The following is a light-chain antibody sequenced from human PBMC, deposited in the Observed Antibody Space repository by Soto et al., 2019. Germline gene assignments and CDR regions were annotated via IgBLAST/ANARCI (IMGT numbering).Light chain of an antibody. CDR2: DAS. J-gene: IGKJ5*01. CDR1: QSVSSY. Sequence: EIVLTQSPATLSLSPGERATLSCRASQSVSSYLAWYQQKPGQAPRLLIYDASNRATGIPARFSGSGSGTDFACTISSLEPEDFAVYYCQQRLFGQGTRLQSK. CDR3: QQRL. V-gene: IGKV3-11*01.